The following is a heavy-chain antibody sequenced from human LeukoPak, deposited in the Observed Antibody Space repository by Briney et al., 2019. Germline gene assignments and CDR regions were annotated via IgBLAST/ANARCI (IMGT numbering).Heavy chain of an antibody. CDR2: INGDGSST. Sequence: PGGSLRLSCEASGFTFSNFWMHWVRQVPGKGLLWVSRINGDGSSTSYADPVKGRFTISRDNAKNTLYLQMNSLKAEDTAVYYCAKDHRSSTWPFDYWGQGALVTVSS. CDR3: AKDHRSSTWPFDY. D-gene: IGHD3-16*02. V-gene: IGHV3-74*01. CDR1: GFTFSNFW. J-gene: IGHJ4*02.